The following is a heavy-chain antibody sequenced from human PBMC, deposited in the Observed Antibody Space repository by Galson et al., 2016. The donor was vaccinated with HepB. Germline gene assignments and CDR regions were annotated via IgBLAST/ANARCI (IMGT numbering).Heavy chain of an antibody. CDR3: ARLVAVAGEDAFDI. CDR2: ISPSSTYI. J-gene: IGHJ3*02. CDR1: GFSFNTYR. V-gene: IGHV3-21*01. D-gene: IGHD6-19*01. Sequence: SLRLSCAASGFSFNTYRMIWIRQAPGKGLEWVSSISPSSTYIYYADSVRGRITVSRDNAKKSLYLHMNSLRVEDTALYYCARLVAVAGEDAFDIWGQGTMVTVSS.